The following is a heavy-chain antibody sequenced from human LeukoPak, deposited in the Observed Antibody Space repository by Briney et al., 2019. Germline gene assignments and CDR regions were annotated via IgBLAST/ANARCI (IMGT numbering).Heavy chain of an antibody. CDR2: ISRSSNYK. V-gene: IGHV3-21*01. Sequence: GGSLRLSCAASGFDFITYSMNWVRQAPGKGLEWVSSISRSSNYKYYADSVKGRFTISRDNAKNSLYLQMNSLRAEDTALYYCASSRYDSSGYYGIIGYWGQGTLVTVSS. J-gene: IGHJ4*02. D-gene: IGHD3-22*01. CDR1: GFDFITYS. CDR3: ASSRYDSSGYYGIIGY.